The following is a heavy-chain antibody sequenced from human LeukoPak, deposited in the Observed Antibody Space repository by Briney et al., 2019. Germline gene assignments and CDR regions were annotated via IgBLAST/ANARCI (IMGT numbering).Heavy chain of an antibody. Sequence: GGSLRLSCAASGFTSSSYAMSWVRQAPGKGLEWVSAISGSGGSTYYADSVKGRFTISRGNSKNTLYLQMNSLRAEDTAVYYCAKCLAVAGTVDYFDYWGQGTLVTVSS. V-gene: IGHV3-23*01. CDR1: GFTSSSYA. CDR3: AKCLAVAGTVDYFDY. J-gene: IGHJ4*02. CDR2: ISGSGGST. D-gene: IGHD6-19*01.